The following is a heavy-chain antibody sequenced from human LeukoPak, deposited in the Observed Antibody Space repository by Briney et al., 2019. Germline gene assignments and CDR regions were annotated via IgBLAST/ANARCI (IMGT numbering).Heavy chain of an antibody. J-gene: IGHJ4*02. CDR1: GYTFTSYD. CDR2: MNPNSGNT. CDR3: ARVTTYSSSWYDY. D-gene: IGHD6-13*01. V-gene: IGHV1-8*01. Sequence: ASVKVSCKASGYTFTSYDINWVRQATGQGLEWMGCMNPNSGNTGYAQKFQGRVTMTRNTSISTAYMELSSLRSENTAVYYCARVTTYSSSWYDYWGQGTLVTVSS.